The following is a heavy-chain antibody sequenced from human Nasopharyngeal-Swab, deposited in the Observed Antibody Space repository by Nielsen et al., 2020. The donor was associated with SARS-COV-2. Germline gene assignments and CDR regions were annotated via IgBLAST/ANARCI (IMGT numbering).Heavy chain of an antibody. J-gene: IGHJ1*01. CDR1: GFTVSSNY. CDR3: AREDYDTHYVDFQH. D-gene: IGHD3-9*01. CDR2: IYSDGST. Sequence: GGSLRLSCAASGFTVSSNYMSWVRQAPGKGLEWVSVIYSDGSTYYADSVKGRFTISRDNSKNTLYLQMNSLRVEDTAIYYCAREDYDTHYVDFQHWGQGTLVTVSS. V-gene: IGHV3-53*01.